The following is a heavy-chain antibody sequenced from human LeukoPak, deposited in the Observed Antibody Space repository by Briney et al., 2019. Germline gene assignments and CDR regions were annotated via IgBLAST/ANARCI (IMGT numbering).Heavy chain of an antibody. J-gene: IGHJ6*02. CDR3: ARDRRVGSTRDYYYGMDV. Sequence: VXVSCKASGGTFSXYAISWVRQAPGQGLEWMGGIIPIFGTANYAQKFQGRVTITADESTSTAYMELSSLRSEDTAVYYCARDRRVGSTRDYYYGMDVWGQGTTVTVSS. V-gene: IGHV1-69*13. CDR1: GGTFSXYA. CDR2: IIPIFGTA. D-gene: IGHD2-2*01.